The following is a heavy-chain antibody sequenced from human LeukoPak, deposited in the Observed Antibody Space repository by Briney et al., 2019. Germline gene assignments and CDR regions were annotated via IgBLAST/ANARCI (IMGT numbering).Heavy chain of an antibody. Sequence: MSSETLSLTCTVSGGSISSYYWSWIRQPPGKGLEWIGYIYYSGSTNYNPSLKSRVTISVDTSKNQFSLKLSSVTAADTAVYYCARRGYDFAFDIWGQGTMVTVSS. CDR2: IYYSGST. J-gene: IGHJ3*02. D-gene: IGHD5-12*01. V-gene: IGHV4-59*08. CDR3: ARRGYDFAFDI. CDR1: GGSISSYY.